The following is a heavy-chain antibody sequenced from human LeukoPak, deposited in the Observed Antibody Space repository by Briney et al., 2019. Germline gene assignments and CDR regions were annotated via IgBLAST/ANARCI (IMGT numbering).Heavy chain of an antibody. J-gene: IGHJ4*02. D-gene: IGHD6-19*01. Sequence: QTGGSLRLSCAASGFTFSSYAMHWVRQAPGKGLEWVAVISYDGSNKYYADSVKGRFTISRDNSKNTLYLQMNTLRAGDTAVCYCARGRIAVAGTVAYWGQGTLVTVSS. V-gene: IGHV3-30-3*01. CDR3: ARGRIAVAGTVAY. CDR2: ISYDGSNK. CDR1: GFTFSSYA.